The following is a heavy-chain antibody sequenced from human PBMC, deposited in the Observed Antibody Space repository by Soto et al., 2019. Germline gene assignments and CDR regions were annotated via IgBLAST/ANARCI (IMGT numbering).Heavy chain of an antibody. CDR2: MNPNSGNT. CDR1: GYTFTSYD. D-gene: IGHD3-22*01. CDR3: ARDDSSGYYPWAWFDP. V-gene: IGHV1-8*01. Sequence: GASVKVSCKASGYTFTSYDINWVRQATGQGLEWMGWMNPNSGNTGYAQKFQGRVIMTRNTSLSTAYLELSSLRSEDTALYYCARDDSSGYYPWAWFDPWGQGTLVTVSS. J-gene: IGHJ5*02.